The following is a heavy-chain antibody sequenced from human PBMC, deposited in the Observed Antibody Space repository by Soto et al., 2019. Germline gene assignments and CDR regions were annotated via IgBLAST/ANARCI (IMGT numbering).Heavy chain of an antibody. Sequence: EVQLVESGGGLVQPGGSLRLSCAASGFTFSSYSMNWVRQAPGKGLEWVSYISSSSSTIYYADSVKGRFTISRDNAKNSLYLQMNSLRAEDTAVYYWASLPERIAEIGWFDPWGQGTLVTVSS. CDR3: ASLPERIAEIGWFDP. CDR1: GFTFSSYS. V-gene: IGHV3-48*01. D-gene: IGHD6-13*01. CDR2: ISSSSSTI. J-gene: IGHJ5*02.